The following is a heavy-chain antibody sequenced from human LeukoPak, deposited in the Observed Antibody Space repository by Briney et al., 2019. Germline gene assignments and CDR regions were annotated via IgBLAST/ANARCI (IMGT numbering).Heavy chain of an antibody. D-gene: IGHD5-18*01. J-gene: IGHJ3*02. Sequence: SGPTLVKPTQTLTLTCTFSGFSLSTSGMRVSWIRQPPGKALEWLARIDWDDDKFYSTSLKTRLTISKDTSKNQVVLTMTNMDPVDTATYYCARIDSYGYDAFDIWGQGTMVTVSS. CDR3: ARIDSYGYDAFDI. CDR1: GFSLSTSGMR. V-gene: IGHV2-70*04. CDR2: IDWDDDK.